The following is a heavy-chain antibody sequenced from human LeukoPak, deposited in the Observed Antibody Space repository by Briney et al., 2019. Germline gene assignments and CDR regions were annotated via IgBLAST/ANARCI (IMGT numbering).Heavy chain of an antibody. CDR2: ISAYNGNT. CDR3: ARERRAWGEDF. Sequence: ASVKVSCKASGYTFTSYGISWVRQAPGQGLDWMGWISAYNGNTNYAQKLQGRVTMTTDTSTSTAYMELNSLGSEDTAVYYCARERRAWGEDFWGKGTLVTVSS. CDR1: GYTFTSYG. D-gene: IGHD3-16*01. V-gene: IGHV1-18*01. J-gene: IGHJ4*02.